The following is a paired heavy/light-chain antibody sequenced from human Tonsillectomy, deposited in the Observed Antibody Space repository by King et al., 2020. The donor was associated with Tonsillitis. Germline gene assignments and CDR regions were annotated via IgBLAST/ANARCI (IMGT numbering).Light chain of an antibody. CDR3: QHYGSSSFT. V-gene: IGKV3-20*01. Sequence: EIVLTQSPGTLSLSPGERATLSCRASQSVSSSYLAWYQQKPGQAPRLLIYGASSRATGIPDRFSGSGSGTDFTLTISRLEPEDFAVYYCQHYGSSSFTFGPGSKVDIK. J-gene: IGKJ3*01. CDR1: QSVSSSY. CDR2: GAS.
Heavy chain of an antibody. Sequence: EVQLLESGGGLVQPGGSLRLSCAASGFTFSSYAMSWVRQAPGKGLEWVSVISVSGGTTYYADSVKGRFTISRDNSKNTLYLQMNSLRAEDTAVYFCAKDSHLVGSYYVDYYYFYYMDVWGKGTTVTVSS. J-gene: IGHJ6*03. CDR1: GFTFSSYA. CDR2: ISVSGGTT. D-gene: IGHD1-26*01. V-gene: IGHV3-23*01. CDR3: AKDSHLVGSYYVDYYYFYYMDV.